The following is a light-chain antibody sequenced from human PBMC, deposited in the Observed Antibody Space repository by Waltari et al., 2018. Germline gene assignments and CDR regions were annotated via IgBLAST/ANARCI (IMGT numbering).Light chain of an antibody. Sequence: EIVLTQSPGTLSLSTGERATLSCRASQSLSSSHLAWYQQKPGQAPRLLIYGASSRATGIPDRFSGSGSGTDFTLTISRLEPEDFAVYYCQQYGTSPTFGQGTKVEIK. CDR1: QSLSSSH. CDR3: QQYGTSPT. CDR2: GAS. J-gene: IGKJ1*01. V-gene: IGKV3-20*01.